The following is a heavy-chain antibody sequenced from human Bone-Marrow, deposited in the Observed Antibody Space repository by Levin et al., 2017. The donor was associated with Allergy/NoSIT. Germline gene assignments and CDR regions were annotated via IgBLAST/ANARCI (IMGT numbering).Heavy chain of an antibody. Sequence: SETLSLTCAVSGGSITSYYWSWIRQPPGKGLEWIGFVYYQGNTNYNPSLKRRVTISVDMSKNQFSLKLNPVTAADTAAYYCTRAGERIAIFGVEHDAFDLWGQGTMVTVSS. J-gene: IGHJ3*01. CDR3: TRAGERIAIFGVEHDAFDL. CDR1: GGSITSYY. D-gene: IGHD3-3*01. V-gene: IGHV4-59*12. CDR2: VYYQGNT.